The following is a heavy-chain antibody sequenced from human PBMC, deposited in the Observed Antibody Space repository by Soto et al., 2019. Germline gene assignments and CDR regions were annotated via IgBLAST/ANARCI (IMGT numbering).Heavy chain of an antibody. Sequence: QVQLVQSGAEVKKHGSSVKVSCKASGGTFSSYAISWVRQAPGQGLEWMGGIIPIFGTANYAQKFQGRVTITADESTSTADMELSSLRSEDTAVYYCARESRYCSGGSCYFLPGIDYWGQGTLVTVSS. CDR3: ARESRYCSGGSCYFLPGIDY. CDR2: IIPIFGTA. J-gene: IGHJ4*02. CDR1: GGTFSSYA. V-gene: IGHV1-69*12. D-gene: IGHD2-15*01.